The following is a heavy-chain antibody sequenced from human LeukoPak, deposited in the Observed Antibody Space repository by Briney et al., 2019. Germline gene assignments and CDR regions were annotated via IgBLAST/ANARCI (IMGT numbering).Heavy chain of an antibody. CDR3: AKDDNWLQFES. CDR2: IKQDGNEK. Sequence: GGSLRLSCAASGFTFRTYWMSWVRQAPGKGLEWVANIKQDGNEKYYVDSVKGRFTISRDNSKNTLYLQMNSLRAEDTAVYYCAKDDNWLQFESWGQGTLVTVSS. V-gene: IGHV3-7*03. D-gene: IGHD5-24*01. J-gene: IGHJ5*01. CDR1: GFTFRTYW.